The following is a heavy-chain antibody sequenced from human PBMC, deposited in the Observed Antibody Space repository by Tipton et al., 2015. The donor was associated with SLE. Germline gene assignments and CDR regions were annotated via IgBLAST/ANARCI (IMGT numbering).Heavy chain of an antibody. V-gene: IGHV4-34*01. Sequence: TLSLTCTVSGGSISGYYWSWIRQSPGKGLEWIGEINHTGSTNYKPSLKSRVTISVDTSKNQFSLKLNSVTAADTAVYYCARDGGSGSYLTGAFDIWGQGTMVTVSS. CDR1: GGSISGYY. D-gene: IGHD3-16*02. J-gene: IGHJ3*02. CDR2: INHTGST. CDR3: ARDGGSGSYLTGAFDI.